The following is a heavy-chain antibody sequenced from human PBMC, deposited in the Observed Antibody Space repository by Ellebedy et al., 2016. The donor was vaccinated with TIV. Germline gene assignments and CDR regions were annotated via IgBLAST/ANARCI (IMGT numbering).Heavy chain of an antibody. CDR2: ISSNGGST. J-gene: IGHJ6*02. CDR3: VKDHGDTLNGMDV. D-gene: IGHD3-10*01. V-gene: IGHV3-64D*06. Sequence: GESLKISXSASGFTFSSYAMHWVRKAPGKGLEYVSAISSNGGSTYYADSVKGRFTISRDNSKNTLYLQMSSLRAEDTAVYYCVKDHGDTLNGMDVWGQGTTVTVSS. CDR1: GFTFSSYA.